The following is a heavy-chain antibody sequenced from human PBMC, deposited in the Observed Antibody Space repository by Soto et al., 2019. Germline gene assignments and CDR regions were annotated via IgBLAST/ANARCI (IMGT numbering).Heavy chain of an antibody. CDR2: IYYSGST. Sequence: PSETLSLTCTVSGGSISSGDYYWSWIRQPPGKGLEWIGYIYYSGSTYYNPSLKSRVTISVDTSKNQFSLKLSSVTAADTAVYYCARNGYSGYESDYWGQGTLVTVSS. V-gene: IGHV4-30-4*01. CDR1: GGSISSGDYY. CDR3: ARNGYSGYESDY. D-gene: IGHD5-12*01. J-gene: IGHJ4*02.